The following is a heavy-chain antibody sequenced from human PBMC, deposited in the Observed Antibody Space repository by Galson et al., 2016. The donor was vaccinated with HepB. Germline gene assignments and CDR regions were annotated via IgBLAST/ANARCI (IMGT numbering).Heavy chain of an antibody. CDR1: GFTFSSYS. V-gene: IGHV3-21*01. D-gene: IGHD5-18*01. J-gene: IGHJ4*02. CDR3: ASGYSYGYFYY. CDR2: ISSSSSYI. Sequence: SLRLSCAASGFTFSSYSMNWVRQAPGKGLEWVSSISSSSSYIYYADSVKGRFTISRDNAKNSLHLQMNSLRAEDTAVYYCASGYSYGYFYYWGQGTLVTVSS.